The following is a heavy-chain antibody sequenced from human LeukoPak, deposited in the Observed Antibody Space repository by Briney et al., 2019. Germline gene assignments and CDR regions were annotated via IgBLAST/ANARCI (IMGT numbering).Heavy chain of an antibody. CDR1: GFTFSNAW. CDR3: TTEGHVTGGTDAFDI. Sequence: GGSLRLSCAASGFTFSNAWMSWVRQAPGKGLERVGRIKSKTDGGTTDYAAPVKGRFTISRDDSKNTLYLQMNSLKTEDTAVYYCTTEGHVTGGTDAFDIWGQGTMVTVSS. CDR2: IKSKTDGGTT. D-gene: IGHD1-1*01. V-gene: IGHV3-15*01. J-gene: IGHJ3*02.